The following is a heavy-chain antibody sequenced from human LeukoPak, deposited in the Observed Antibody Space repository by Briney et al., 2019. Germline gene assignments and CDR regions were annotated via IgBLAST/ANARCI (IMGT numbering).Heavy chain of an antibody. Sequence: GESLEISCKGSGYTFTNYWIGWVRQMPGKGLEWMGIIYPGDSNTKYSPSFQGQVTISADKSISTAYLQWRSLKASDTAMYYCARPQYGAADYWGQGTLVTVSS. CDR3: ARPQYGAADY. CDR1: GYTFTNYW. J-gene: IGHJ4*02. D-gene: IGHD4-17*01. CDR2: IYPGDSNT. V-gene: IGHV5-51*01.